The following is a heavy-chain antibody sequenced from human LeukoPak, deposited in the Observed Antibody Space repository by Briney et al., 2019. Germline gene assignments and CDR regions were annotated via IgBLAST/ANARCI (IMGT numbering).Heavy chain of an antibody. CDR1: GGTFSSYT. CDR3: AKSGLGGDYVSFDY. D-gene: IGHD4-17*01. J-gene: IGHJ4*02. Sequence: APVKVSCKASGGTFSSYTISWVRQAPGQGLEWMGRIIPILGIANYAQKFQGRVTITADKSTSTAYMELSSLRSEDTAVYYCAKSGLGGDYVSFDYWGQGTLVTVSS. V-gene: IGHV1-69*02. CDR2: IIPILGIA.